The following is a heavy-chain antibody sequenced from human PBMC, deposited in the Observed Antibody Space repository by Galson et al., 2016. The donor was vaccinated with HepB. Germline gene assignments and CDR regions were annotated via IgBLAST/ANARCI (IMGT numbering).Heavy chain of an antibody. Sequence: SLRLSCAASGFTFSDYYMNWIRQAPGKGLEWVSYISSGGDSMLYADSVRGRFTISRDNAKKSLYLQMSNLRADDTAVYYCARDLPDDSVEYFDVFDLWGQGTMVTVS. CDR2: ISSGGDSM. D-gene: IGHD4-17*01. V-gene: IGHV3-11*01. J-gene: IGHJ3*01. CDR3: ARDLPDDSVEYFDVFDL. CDR1: GFTFSDYY.